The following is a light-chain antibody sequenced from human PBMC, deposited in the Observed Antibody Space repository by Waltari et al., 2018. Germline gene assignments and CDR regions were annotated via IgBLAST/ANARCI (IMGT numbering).Light chain of an antibody. J-gene: IGKJ5*01. CDR1: QSVSSN. Sequence: EIVMTQSPATLSVSPGERATLSCRASQSVSSNLAWYQQKPGQTPRLLIYEASTRPTGIPARFSGSGSGTECTLSISNLQSEDFAVYYCQQYNTWPPITFGQGTRLEIK. CDR2: EAS. V-gene: IGKV3-15*01. CDR3: QQYNTWPPIT.